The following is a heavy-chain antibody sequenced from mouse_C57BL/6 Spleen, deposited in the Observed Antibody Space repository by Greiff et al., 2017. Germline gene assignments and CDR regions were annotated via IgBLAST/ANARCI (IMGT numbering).Heavy chain of an antibody. CDR2: IYPGSGST. J-gene: IGHJ2*01. V-gene: IGHV1-55*01. CDR3: ARFYDYDEGFDY. CDR1: GYTFTSYW. Sequence: VQLQQSGAELVKPGASVKMSCKASGYTFTSYWITWVKQRPGQGLEWIGDIYPGSGSTNYNEKFKSKATLTVDTSSSTAYMQLSSLTSEDSAVYYCARFYDYDEGFDYWGQGTTLTVSS. D-gene: IGHD2-4*01.